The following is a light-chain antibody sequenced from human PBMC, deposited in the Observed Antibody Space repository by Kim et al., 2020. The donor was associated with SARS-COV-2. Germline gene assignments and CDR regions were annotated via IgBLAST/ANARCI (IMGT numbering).Light chain of an antibody. CDR3: QQFSKWPLT. CDR1: QTVDRN. V-gene: IGKV3-15*01. J-gene: IGKJ4*01. Sequence: EIVMTQSPATLSVSPRERVTLSCRASQTVDRNLAWYQQKGGQPPRLLIYRASTRATDIPDRFSGSGSGTEFTLTIHSLRSEDSGNYYCQQFSKWPLTFGGGTKVDIK. CDR2: RAS.